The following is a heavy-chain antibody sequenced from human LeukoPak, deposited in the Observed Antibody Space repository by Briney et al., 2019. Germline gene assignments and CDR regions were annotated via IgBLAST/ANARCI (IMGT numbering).Heavy chain of an antibody. CDR1: GFSLSTSGMC. D-gene: IGHD6-19*01. V-gene: IGHV2-70*11. J-gene: IGHJ4*02. CDR3: ARIWHSSGCIDY. CDR2: IDWDDDK. Sequence: SGPTLVNPTQTLTLTCTFSGFSLSTSGMCVSWIRQPPGKALEWLARIDWDDDKYYSTSLKTRLTISRDTSKNQVVLTMTNMDPVDTATYYCARIWHSSGCIDYWGQGTLVTVSS.